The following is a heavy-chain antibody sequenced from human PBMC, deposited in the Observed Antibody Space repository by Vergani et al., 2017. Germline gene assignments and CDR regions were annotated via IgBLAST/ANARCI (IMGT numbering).Heavy chain of an antibody. CDR3: ARGSRFLEWLLYRLDAFDI. Sequence: QVQLQQWGAGLLKPSETLSLTCAVYGGSFSGYYWSWIRQPPGKGLGWIGEINHSGSTNYNPSLKSRVTISVDTSKNQFSLKLSSVTAADTAVYYCARGSRFLEWLLYRLDAFDIWGQGTMVTVSS. D-gene: IGHD3-3*01. J-gene: IGHJ3*02. CDR2: INHSGST. CDR1: GGSFSGYY. V-gene: IGHV4-34*01.